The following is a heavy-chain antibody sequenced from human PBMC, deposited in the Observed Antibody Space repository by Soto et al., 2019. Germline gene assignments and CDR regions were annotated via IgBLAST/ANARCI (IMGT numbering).Heavy chain of an antibody. CDR2: IPNSGGP. Sequence: PSETLSLTCTVSGGSMKGFFWSWTRQPPGKGLEWIGYIPNSGGPTYTPSLKSRVTIAIDTSRNQFSLRLTSVTTADTAVYYCAASQMGLISVLGTWGQGIQVTVSS. CDR1: GGSMKGFF. J-gene: IGHJ4*02. D-gene: IGHD1-1*01. V-gene: IGHV4-59*01. CDR3: AASQMGLISVLGT.